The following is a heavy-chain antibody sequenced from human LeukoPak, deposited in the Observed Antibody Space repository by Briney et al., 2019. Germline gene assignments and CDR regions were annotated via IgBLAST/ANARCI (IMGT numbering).Heavy chain of an antibody. D-gene: IGHD3-9*01. Sequence: ASVKVSCKASGYTFTSYFMHWVRQAPGQGLEWMGWINPNSGGINYAQKFQGRDTMTRDTSISTAYMELSRLRSDDTAVYYCARDLGPTGFNWFDPWGQGTLVTVSS. CDR2: INPNSGGI. J-gene: IGHJ5*02. V-gene: IGHV1-2*02. CDR1: GYTFTSYF. CDR3: ARDLGPTGFNWFDP.